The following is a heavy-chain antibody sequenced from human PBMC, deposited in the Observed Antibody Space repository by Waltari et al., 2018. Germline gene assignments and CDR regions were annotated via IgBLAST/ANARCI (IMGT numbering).Heavy chain of an antibody. V-gene: IGHV3-53*02. CDR1: DFLVSTHF. J-gene: IGHJ4*02. Sequence: EVQLVETGGGLIQPGGSLRLSCAASDFLVSTHFMTWVRQAPGKGLEWVSTLYPAAFTYYADSVKGRFTISRDSSKNTLYLQMSSVRAEDTAVYYCARADVSTGGKYYFDFWGQGTLVSVSS. D-gene: IGHD3-16*01. CDR3: ARADVSTGGKYYFDF. CDR2: LYPAAFT.